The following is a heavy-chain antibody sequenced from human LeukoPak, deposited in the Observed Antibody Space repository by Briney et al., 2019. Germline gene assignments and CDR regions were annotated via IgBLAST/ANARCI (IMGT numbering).Heavy chain of an antibody. CDR1: GGSISSGSYY. V-gene: IGHV4-61*02. CDR2: IYTSGST. Sequence: SETLSLTCTVSGGSISSGSYYWSWIRQPAGKGLEWIGRIYTSGSTNYNPSLKSRVTISVDTSKNQFSLKLSSVTAADTAVYYCALYYYDSSGYTCLDYWGQGTLVTVSS. D-gene: IGHD3-22*01. CDR3: ALYYYDSSGYTCLDY. J-gene: IGHJ4*02.